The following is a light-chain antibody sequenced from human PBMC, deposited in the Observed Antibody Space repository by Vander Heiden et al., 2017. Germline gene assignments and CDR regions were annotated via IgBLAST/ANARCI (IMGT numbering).Light chain of an antibody. V-gene: IGLV10-54*01. CDR3: SAWDSSLSAVV. Sequence: QAGLTQPPSVSKGLRQTATLTCTGNSNNVGNQGAAWMQQHQGHPPKLLVYRNNNRPSGISERLSASRSGNTASLTITGLQPEDEADYYCSAWDSSLSAVVFGGGTKLTVL. CDR2: RNN. J-gene: IGLJ2*01. CDR1: SNNVGNQG.